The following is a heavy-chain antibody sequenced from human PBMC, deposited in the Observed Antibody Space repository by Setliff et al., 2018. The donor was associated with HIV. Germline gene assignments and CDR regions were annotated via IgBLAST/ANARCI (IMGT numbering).Heavy chain of an antibody. D-gene: IGHD6-19*01. Sequence: SLRLSCAASGFALSIYEMNWVRQGPGRGLEWVSAISGSGANTYYADSVKGRFTISRDNSKNSLYLQMNSLRAEDTALYYCAKGYRRSSGWPEYYYYAMDVWGQGTTVTVSS. CDR1: GFALSIYE. V-gene: IGHV3-23*01. CDR3: AKGYRRSSGWPEYYYYAMDV. J-gene: IGHJ6*02. CDR2: ISGSGANT.